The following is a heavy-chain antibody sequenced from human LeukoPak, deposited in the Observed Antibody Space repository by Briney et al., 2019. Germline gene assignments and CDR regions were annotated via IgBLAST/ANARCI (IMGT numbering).Heavy chain of an antibody. CDR1: GGSFSGYY. D-gene: IGHD5-12*01. CDR3: ARDVGWLDDY. CDR2: INHSGST. Sequence: PSETLSLTCAVYGGSFSGYYWSWIRQPPGKGLEWIGEINHSGSTNYNPPLKSRVTISVDTSKNQFSLKLSSVTAADTAVYYCARDVGWLDDYWGQGTLVTVSS. V-gene: IGHV4-34*01. J-gene: IGHJ4*02.